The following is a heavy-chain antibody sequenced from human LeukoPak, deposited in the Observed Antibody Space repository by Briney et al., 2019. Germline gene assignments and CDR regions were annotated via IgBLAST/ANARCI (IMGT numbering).Heavy chain of an antibody. J-gene: IGHJ4*02. CDR1: TYSISDGYY. CDR3: ARNWATDYHFDY. Sequence: PSETLSLTCVVSTYSISDGYYWGWIRQPPGKGLEWIGSIYHSGSAGYNPSLTSRVTISVDTSKNQFSLRLTSVTAADTAVYYCARNWATDYHFDYWGQGTLVTVSS. CDR2: IYHSGSA. D-gene: IGHD3-16*01. V-gene: IGHV4-38-2*01.